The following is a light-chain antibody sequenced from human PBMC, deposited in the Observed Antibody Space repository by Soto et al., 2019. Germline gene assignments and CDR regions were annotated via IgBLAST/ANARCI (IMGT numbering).Light chain of an antibody. CDR1: QSVSSN. CDR3: QQYYNYDPLT. V-gene: IGKV3-15*01. J-gene: IGKJ4*01. Sequence: EIVMTQSPATLSVSPGERATLSCRASQSVSSNLAWYQQKPGQPPRLLIYGASTRATGLPARFSGSGSGTEFTLTISSLQSEDFAVYYCQQYYNYDPLTFGGGTKVEIK. CDR2: GAS.